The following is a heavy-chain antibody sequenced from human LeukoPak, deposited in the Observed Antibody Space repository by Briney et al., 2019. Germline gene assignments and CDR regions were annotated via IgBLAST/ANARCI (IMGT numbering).Heavy chain of an antibody. CDR2: IKGDGSHT. CDR3: VRDWDHFDFDS. Sequence: GGSLRLSCAASGFTFGNYWMHWVRQAPGKGLVWVSRIKGDGSHTIYADSVKGRFTISRDNAKNTLYLQLKSLRAEDTAVYYCVRDWDHFDFDSWGQGTLVTVSS. J-gene: IGHJ5*01. CDR1: GFTFGNYW. D-gene: IGHD3-9*01. V-gene: IGHV3-74*01.